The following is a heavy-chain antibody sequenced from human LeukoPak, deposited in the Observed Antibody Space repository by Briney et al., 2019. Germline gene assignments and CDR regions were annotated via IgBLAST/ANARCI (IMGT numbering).Heavy chain of an antibody. CDR3: ASPADYYDSSGYYY. CDR1: GVSISSYY. V-gene: IGHV4-59*01. Sequence: SETLSLTGTGSGVSISSYYWSWIRQPPGKGLEWIGYIYYSGSTNYNPSLKSRVTISVDTSKNQFSLKLSSVTAADTAVYYCASPADYYDSSGYYYWGQGTLVTVSS. J-gene: IGHJ4*02. CDR2: IYYSGST. D-gene: IGHD3-22*01.